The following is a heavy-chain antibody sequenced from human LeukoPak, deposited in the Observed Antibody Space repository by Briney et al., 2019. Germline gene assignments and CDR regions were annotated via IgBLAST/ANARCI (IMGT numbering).Heavy chain of an antibody. Sequence: GESLRLSCAASGFSFSSYAMSWVRQAPGKGLEWVSVIGGGPGNTYYTDSVKGRFTIPRDNSKNTLDLHMNNLRVEDTAVYYCAKHPSGYYYDLFDYWGQGTLVTVSS. J-gene: IGHJ4*02. CDR3: AKHPSGYYYDLFDY. V-gene: IGHV3-23*01. CDR1: GFSFSSYA. D-gene: IGHD3-22*01. CDR2: IGGGPGNT.